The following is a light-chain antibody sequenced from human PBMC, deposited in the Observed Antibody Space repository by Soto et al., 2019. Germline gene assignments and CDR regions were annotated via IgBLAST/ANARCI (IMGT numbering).Light chain of an antibody. J-gene: IGKJ5*01. CDR2: GAS. CDR3: QQCSKWPLT. Sequence: EKVMTQSPDPKSVSPGERVTLSCRASQSVGTKLAWYQQKPGQAPRLLIYGASTRATGVPARFSGSGSGTDFTLTVSNLESEDFAVYYCQQCSKWPLTFGGGTRLEIK. CDR1: QSVGTK. V-gene: IGKV3-15*01.